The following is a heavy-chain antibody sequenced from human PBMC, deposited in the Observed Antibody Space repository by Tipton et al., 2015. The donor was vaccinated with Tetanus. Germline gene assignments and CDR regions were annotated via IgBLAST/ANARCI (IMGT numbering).Heavy chain of an antibody. D-gene: IGHD3-22*01. CDR3: AKLFRVRARGITMVVVVPPGYFDY. CDR2: IYFSGST. Sequence: TLSLTCTVSGASISNSSSYWGWIRRSPGKGLERIGNIYFSGSTYYNPSLKSRVTISVDTSKNQFSLRLNSVTAADTAVYYCAKLFRVRARGITMVVVVPPGYFDYWGQGTLVTVSS. CDR1: GASISNSSSY. V-gene: IGHV4-39*01. J-gene: IGHJ4*02.